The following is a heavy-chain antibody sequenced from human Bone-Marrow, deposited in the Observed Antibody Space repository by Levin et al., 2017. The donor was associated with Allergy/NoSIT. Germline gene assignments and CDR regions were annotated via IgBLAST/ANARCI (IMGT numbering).Heavy chain of an antibody. CDR3: ARDRRLISPPWFAGMGV. Sequence: GASVKVSCAASGFSVTTTYMNWVRQGPGKGLAWISVIYTAGGSNYADSVMGRFSVPRDESENTVYLEMHNLRAEDTAVYYCARDRRLISPPWFAGMGVWGRGTTVIVSS. CDR2: IYTAGGS. CDR1: GFSVTTTY. V-gene: IGHV3-53*01. D-gene: IGHD3-9*01. J-gene: IGHJ6*02.